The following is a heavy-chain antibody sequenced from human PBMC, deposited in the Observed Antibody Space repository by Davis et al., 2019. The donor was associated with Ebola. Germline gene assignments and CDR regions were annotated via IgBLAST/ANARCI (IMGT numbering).Heavy chain of an antibody. V-gene: IGHV1-18*01. J-gene: IGHJ1*01. CDR3: AREPEGMATIELAEYFQH. D-gene: IGHD5-24*01. Sequence: ASVKVSCKASGYTFTSYGISWVRQAPGQGLEWMGWISAYNGNTNYAQKLQGRVTMTTDTSTSTAYMELRSLRSDDTAVYYCAREPEGMATIELAEYFQHWGQGTLVTVSS. CDR1: GYTFTSYG. CDR2: ISAYNGNT.